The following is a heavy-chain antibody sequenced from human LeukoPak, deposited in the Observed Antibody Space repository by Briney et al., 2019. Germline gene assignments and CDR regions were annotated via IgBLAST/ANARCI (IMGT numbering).Heavy chain of an antibody. J-gene: IGHJ4*02. D-gene: IGHD1-14*01. Sequence: GESLKISCNGSGYSFSSYLINLVRQIPGKGLEWMGRIDRSGCYTNYNTSFQGHVTISGNKSISTGYLQWRRLMASHTAMYDCARHPISDYWGEGTQVTVSS. CDR3: ARHPISDY. CDR2: IDRSGCYT. V-gene: IGHV5-10-1*01. CDR1: GYSFSSYL.